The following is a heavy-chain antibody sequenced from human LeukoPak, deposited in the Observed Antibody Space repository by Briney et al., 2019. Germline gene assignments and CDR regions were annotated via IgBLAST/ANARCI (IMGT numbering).Heavy chain of an antibody. CDR1: GFTFSKNA. Sequence: GGSLRLSCATSGFTFSKNALSWFRQAPGKGLEWVSAISGSGGSTYYADSVKDRFTISRDNSKNTLYLQMNSLRAEDTVVYYCAKEADNYYDSSGYLGDYFDYWGQGTLVTVSS. V-gene: IGHV3-23*01. CDR3: AKEADNYYDSSGYLGDYFDY. D-gene: IGHD3-22*01. J-gene: IGHJ4*02. CDR2: ISGSGGST.